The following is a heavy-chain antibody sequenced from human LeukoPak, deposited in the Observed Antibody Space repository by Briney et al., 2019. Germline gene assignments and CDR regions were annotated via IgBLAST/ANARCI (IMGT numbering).Heavy chain of an antibody. J-gene: IGHJ4*02. CDR3: ASGFMITVGGPLD. D-gene: IGHD3-16*01. CDR2: ISTGSSYM. Sequence: PGGSLRLSCAASGFTFSSYSMNWVRQAPGKGLEWVSSISTGSSYMYYADSVKGRFTISRDNAKNSLYLQMNSLRAEDTAVYYCASGFMITVGGPLDWGQGTLVTVSS. CDR1: GFTFSSYS. V-gene: IGHV3-21*01.